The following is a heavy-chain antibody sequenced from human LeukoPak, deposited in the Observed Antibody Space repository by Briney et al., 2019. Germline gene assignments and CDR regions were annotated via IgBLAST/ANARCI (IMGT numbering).Heavy chain of an antibody. Sequence: PSETLSLTCTVSGGSISDYCWSWIRQPPGRGVEWIGYIYSSGSTNYNPSLKSRLTMSVDTSKKQFSLKLSSVTAADTAVYYRATLVYSKYNRYMDVWGKGTTVTVSS. D-gene: IGHD2-8*01. V-gene: IGHV4-59*01. J-gene: IGHJ6*03. CDR3: ATLVYSKYNRYMDV. CDR1: GGSISDYC. CDR2: IYSSGST.